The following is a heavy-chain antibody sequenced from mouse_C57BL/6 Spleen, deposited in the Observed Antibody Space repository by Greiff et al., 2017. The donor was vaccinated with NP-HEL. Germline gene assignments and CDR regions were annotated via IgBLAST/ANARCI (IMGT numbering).Heavy chain of an antibody. V-gene: IGHV1-39*01. D-gene: IGHD2-4*01. Sequence: EVKLVESGPELVKPGASVKISCKASGYSFTDYNMNWVKQSNGKSLEWIGVINPNYGTTSYNQKFKGKATLTVDQSSSTAYMQLNSLTSEDSAVYYCAVGDYDLPWFAYWGQGTLVTVSA. J-gene: IGHJ3*01. CDR3: AVGDYDLPWFAY. CDR1: GYSFTDYN. CDR2: INPNYGTT.